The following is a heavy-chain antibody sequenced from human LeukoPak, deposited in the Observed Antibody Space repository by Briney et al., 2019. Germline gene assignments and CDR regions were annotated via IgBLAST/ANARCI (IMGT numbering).Heavy chain of an antibody. V-gene: IGHV4-34*01. D-gene: IGHD6-19*01. CDR3: ASGYTSGWYVY. Sequence: PSETLSLTCAVYGGSFSAYYWSWIRQPPGKGLEWIGEINHSGSTNYNPSLKSRVTISDDTSKNQFSLNLSSVIAADTAVYYCASGYTSGWYVYWGQGKLVTTSS. CDR2: INHSGST. J-gene: IGHJ4*02. CDR1: GGSFSAYY.